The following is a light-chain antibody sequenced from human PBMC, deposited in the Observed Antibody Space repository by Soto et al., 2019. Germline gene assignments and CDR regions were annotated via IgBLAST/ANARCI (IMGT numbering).Light chain of an antibody. CDR1: QGISNF. Sequence: DIQMTQSPSSLSASVGDRVTITCRASQGISNFLAWYQQKPGKVPKLLIYLASTLQAGVTSRFSGSGSGTDFILTISSLQPEDVATYYCQKYNSAPLTFGGGTKVEIK. V-gene: IGKV1-27*01. CDR3: QKYNSAPLT. CDR2: LAS. J-gene: IGKJ4*01.